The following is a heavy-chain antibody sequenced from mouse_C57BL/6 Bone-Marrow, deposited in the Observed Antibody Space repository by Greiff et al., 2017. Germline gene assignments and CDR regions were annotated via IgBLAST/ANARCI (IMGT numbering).Heavy chain of an antibody. Sequence: DVKLQESGAELVRPGASVKLSCTASGFNIKDDYMHWVKQRPEQGLEWIGWIDPENGDTEYASKFQGKATITADTSSNTAYLQLSSLTSEDTAVYYCTTYGSSYEKAYWGQGTTLTVSS. CDR3: TTYGSSYEKAY. CDR1: GFNIKDDY. CDR2: IDPENGDT. D-gene: IGHD1-1*01. J-gene: IGHJ2*01. V-gene: IGHV14-4*01.